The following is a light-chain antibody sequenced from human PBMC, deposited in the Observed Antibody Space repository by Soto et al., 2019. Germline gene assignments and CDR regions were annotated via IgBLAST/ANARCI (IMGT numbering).Light chain of an antibody. Sequence: DIQMTQSPSTLSASVGDRVTITCRASQSISSWLAWYQQKPGKAPKLLIYDASTLQSGVPSRFSGSRSGTEFTLTISSLQTDDFATYYCQLSRTFGQGTKVESK. J-gene: IGKJ1*01. CDR3: QLSRT. CDR1: QSISSW. CDR2: DAS. V-gene: IGKV1-5*01.